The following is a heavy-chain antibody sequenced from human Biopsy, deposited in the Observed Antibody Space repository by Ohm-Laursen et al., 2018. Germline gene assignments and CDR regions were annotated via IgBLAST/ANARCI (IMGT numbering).Heavy chain of an antibody. D-gene: IGHD3-22*01. CDR1: GFTFSIYG. CDR3: AREGDDSSGYTPHYFDY. J-gene: IGHJ4*02. CDR2: IWYDGSNK. V-gene: IGHV3-33*01. Sequence: SLRLSCTATGFTFSIYGMHWVRQAPGKGLEWVAVIWYDGSNKYYADSVKGRFTISRDDPKNTLYLQMNSLRAEDTAVYYCAREGDDSSGYTPHYFDYWGQGTLVTVSS.